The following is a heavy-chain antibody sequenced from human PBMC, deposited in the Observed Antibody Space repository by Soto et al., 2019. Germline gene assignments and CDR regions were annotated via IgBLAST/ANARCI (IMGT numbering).Heavy chain of an antibody. V-gene: IGHV3-30*18. D-gene: IGHD4-17*01. J-gene: IGHJ6*02. Sequence: QVQLVESGGGVVPPGTSLRLSCAASGFTFSTYGMHWVRQTPGKGLEWVALILYDGTNKYYADSVKGRFTISRDNSKKPLYLQMNSLSAEDTAVYYCAKDLQAYGDYDYYCYGLDVWGQGTTVSVSS. CDR1: GFTFSTYG. CDR2: ILYDGTNK. CDR3: AKDLQAYGDYDYYCYGLDV.